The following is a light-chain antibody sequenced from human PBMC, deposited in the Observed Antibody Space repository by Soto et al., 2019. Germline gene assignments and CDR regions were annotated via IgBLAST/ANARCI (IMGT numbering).Light chain of an antibody. CDR2: AAS. V-gene: IGKV1-8*01. CDR3: QQYYSYPFT. Sequence: AIRMTQSPSSFSASTGDRVTITCRASQGISSYLAWYQQKPGKDPKLLIYAASTLQSGVPSRFSVSGSGTDFTLTISCLQSEHFATYYCQQYYSYPFTFGPGTKVHIK. J-gene: IGKJ3*01. CDR1: QGISSY.